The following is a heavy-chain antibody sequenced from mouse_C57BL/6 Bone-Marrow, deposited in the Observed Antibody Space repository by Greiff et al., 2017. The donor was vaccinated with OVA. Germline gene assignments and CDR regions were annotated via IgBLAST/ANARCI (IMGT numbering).Heavy chain of an antibody. CDR3: ASYSKGYFDY. V-gene: IGHV1-66*01. CDR1: GYSFTSYY. CDR2: IYPGSGNT. Sequence: VQLLQSGPELVKPGASVKISCKASGYSFTSYYIHWVKQRPGQGLEWIGWIYPGSGNTKYNEKFKGKATLTADTSSSTAYMQLSSLTSEDSAVYYCASYSKGYFDYWGQGTTLTVSS. J-gene: IGHJ2*01. D-gene: IGHD2-5*01.